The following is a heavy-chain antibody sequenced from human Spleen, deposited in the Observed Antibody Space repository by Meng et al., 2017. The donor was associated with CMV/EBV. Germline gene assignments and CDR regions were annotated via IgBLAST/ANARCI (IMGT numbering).Heavy chain of an antibody. D-gene: IGHD5-24*01. Sequence: QVQLQQWGAGLLKPSETLSLTCADYGGSFSGYYWSWIRQPPGKGLEWIGEINHSGSTNYNPSLKSRVTISVDTSKNQFSLKLSSVTAADTAVYYCARRDGRCLDYWGQGTLVTVSS. CDR2: INHSGST. J-gene: IGHJ4*02. CDR3: ARRDGRCLDY. V-gene: IGHV4-34*01. CDR1: GGSFSGYY.